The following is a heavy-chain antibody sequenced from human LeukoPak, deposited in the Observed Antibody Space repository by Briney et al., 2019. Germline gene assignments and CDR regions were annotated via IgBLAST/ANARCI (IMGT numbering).Heavy chain of an antibody. D-gene: IGHD6-13*01. CDR1: GGSISSYY. V-gene: IGHV4-59*08. CDR3: ARASSSWSPFDY. CDR2: IYYSGST. J-gene: IGHJ4*02. Sequence: PSKTLSLTCTVSGGSISSYYWSWIRQPPGKGLEWIGYIYYSGSTNYNPSLKSRVTISVDTSKNQFSLKLSSVTAADTAVYYCARASSSWSPFDYWGQGTLVTVSS.